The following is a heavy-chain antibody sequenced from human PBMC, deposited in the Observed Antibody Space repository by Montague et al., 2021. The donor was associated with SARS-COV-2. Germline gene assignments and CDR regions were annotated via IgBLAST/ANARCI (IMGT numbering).Heavy chain of an antibody. V-gene: IGHV4-59*01. CDR3: ARRSLGYCSGGSCYSAFDP. CDR1: GGSFNDYQ. J-gene: IGHJ5*02. CDR2: IYYSGST. Sequence: SETLSLTCAVYGGSFNDYQWSWIRQPPGKGLEWIGYIYYSGSTNYNPSLKSRVTISVDTSKNQFSLKLSSVTAADTAVYYCARRSLGYCSGGSCYSAFDPWGQGTLVTVSS. D-gene: IGHD2-15*01.